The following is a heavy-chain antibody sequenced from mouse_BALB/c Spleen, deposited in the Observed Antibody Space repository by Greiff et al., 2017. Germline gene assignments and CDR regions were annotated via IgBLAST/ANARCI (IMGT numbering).Heavy chain of an antibody. D-gene: IGHD1-1*01. V-gene: IGHV14-4*02. J-gene: IGHJ3*01. Sequence: EVQVVESGAELVRSGASVKLSCTASGFNIKDYYMHWVKQRPEQGLEWIGWIDPENGDTEYAPKFQGKATMTADTSSNTAYLQLSSLTSEDTAVYYCNGLYYGTSWFAYWGQGTLVTVSA. CDR1: GFNIKDYY. CDR3: NGLYYGTSWFAY. CDR2: IDPENGDT.